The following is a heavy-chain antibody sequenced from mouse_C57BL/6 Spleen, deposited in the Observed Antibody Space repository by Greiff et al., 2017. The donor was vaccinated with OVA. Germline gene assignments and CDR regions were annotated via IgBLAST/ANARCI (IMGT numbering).Heavy chain of an antibody. CDR3: ARRGGSSYYYAMDY. V-gene: IGHV1-69*01. Sequence: QVQLQQSGAELVMPGASVKLSCKASGYTFTSYWMHWVKQRPGQGLEWIGEIDPSDSYTNYNQKFRGKSTLTVDKSSSTAYMQLSSLTSEDSAVYYCARRGGSSYYYAMDYWGQGTSVTVSS. J-gene: IGHJ4*01. CDR2: IDPSDSYT. D-gene: IGHD1-1*01. CDR1: GYTFTSYW.